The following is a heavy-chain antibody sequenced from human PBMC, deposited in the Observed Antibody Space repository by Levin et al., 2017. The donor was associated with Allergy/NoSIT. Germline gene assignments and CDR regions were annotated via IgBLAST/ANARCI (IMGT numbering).Heavy chain of an antibody. J-gene: IGHJ4*02. D-gene: IGHD6-13*01. CDR3: VAAAGGY. Sequence: SCAASGFTFSNVWMNWVRQAPGKGLEWVGRIKSITDGGTTDYAAPVKGRFIISRDDSKNTLYLHLISLITEDTAVYYCVAAAGGYWGQGTRVTVSS. V-gene: IGHV3-15*05. CDR2: IKSITDGGTT. CDR1: GFTFSNVW.